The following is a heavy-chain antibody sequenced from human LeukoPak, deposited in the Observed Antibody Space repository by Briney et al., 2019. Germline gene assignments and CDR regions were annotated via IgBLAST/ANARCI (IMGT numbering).Heavy chain of an antibody. V-gene: IGHV3-30-3*01. J-gene: IGHJ4*02. Sequence: GRSLRLSCAASGFTFSSYAMHWVRQAPGKGLEWVAVISYDGSNKYYADSVKGRFTISGDNSKNTLYLQMNSLRAEDTAVYYCARAVVVVAAGDYWGQGTLVTVSS. D-gene: IGHD2-15*01. CDR1: GFTFSSYA. CDR2: ISYDGSNK. CDR3: ARAVVVVAAGDY.